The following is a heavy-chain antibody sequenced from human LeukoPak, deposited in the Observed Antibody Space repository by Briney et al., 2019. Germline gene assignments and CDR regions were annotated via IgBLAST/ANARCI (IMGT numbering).Heavy chain of an antibody. CDR2: ISSGAGTM. CDR1: GFTFDNYE. D-gene: IGHD4-23*01. V-gene: IGHV3-48*03. CDR3: ASSPWLLPYN. J-gene: IGHJ4*02. Sequence: GRSLRLSCAPSGFTFDNYEMNWVRQAPGKGREWISYISSGAGTMYYADSVKGRFTTSRDNAKNSLYLQMNSLRAEDTAVYDCASSPWLLPYNWGQGTLVTVSS.